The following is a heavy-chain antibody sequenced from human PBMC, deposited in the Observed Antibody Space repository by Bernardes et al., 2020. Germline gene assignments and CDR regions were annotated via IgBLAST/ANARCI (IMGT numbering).Heavy chain of an antibody. CDR2: IRSKAYGGTT. CDR1: GFTFGDYA. D-gene: IGHD2-2*01. V-gene: IGHV3-49*03. CDR3: TRSDIVVVPDNYGMDV. Sequence: GGSLRLSCIASGFTFGDYAMSWFRQAPGKGLEWVGCIRSKAYGGTTEYAASVKGRFTISRDDSKSIAYLQMNSLKTEDTAVYYCTRSDIVVVPDNYGMDVWGQGTTVTVSS. J-gene: IGHJ6*02.